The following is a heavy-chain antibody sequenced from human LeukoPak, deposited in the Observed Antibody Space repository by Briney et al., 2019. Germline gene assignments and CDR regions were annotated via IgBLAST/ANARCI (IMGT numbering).Heavy chain of an antibody. J-gene: IGHJ4*02. V-gene: IGHV3-33*06. CDR1: GFTFSNYG. Sequence: GKSLRLSCAASGFTFSNYGMHWVRQAPGKDLEWVAFIYYDGSNKYYADSVKGRFTISRDNSKNTLALQMNSLRAEDTAVYYCAKDHYDFWSGYSITYYFDYWGQGTLVTVSS. D-gene: IGHD3-3*01. CDR2: IYYDGSNK. CDR3: AKDHYDFWSGYSITYYFDY.